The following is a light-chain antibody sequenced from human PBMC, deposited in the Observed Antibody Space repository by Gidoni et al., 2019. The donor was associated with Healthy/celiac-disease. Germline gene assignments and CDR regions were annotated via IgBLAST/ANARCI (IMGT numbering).Light chain of an antibody. V-gene: IGKV1-8*01. J-gene: IGKJ1*01. CDR3: QQYYSYPVT. Sequence: AIRMTQSPSSFSASTGDRVTITFRASQGISSYLAWYQQKPGKAPKLLIYAASTLQSGVPSRFSGSGSGTDFTLTISCLQSEDFATYYCQQYYSYPVTFXXXTKVEIK. CDR2: AAS. CDR1: QGISSY.